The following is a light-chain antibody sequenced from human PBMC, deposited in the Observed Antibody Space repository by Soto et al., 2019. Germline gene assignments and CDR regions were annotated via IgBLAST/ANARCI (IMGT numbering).Light chain of an antibody. CDR2: DNN. CDR3: GTWDSSLSEAV. CDR1: SSNIGNNY. V-gene: IGLV1-51*01. Sequence: QSVLTQPPSVSAAPGQKVTISCSGSSSNIGNNYVSWYQQLPGTAPKLLIYDNNKRPSGIPVRFSGSKSGTSATLGITGLQTGDEADYYCGTWDSSLSEAVFGGGTKVTVL. J-gene: IGLJ2*01.